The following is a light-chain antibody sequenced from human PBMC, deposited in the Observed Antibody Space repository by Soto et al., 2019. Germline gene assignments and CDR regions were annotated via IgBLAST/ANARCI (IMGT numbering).Light chain of an antibody. J-gene: IGLJ1*01. CDR3: SSYAGSSNV. CDR2: EVN. Sequence: QSALTQPPSVSGSPGQSVTISCTGTSSDVGAYNFVSWYQQYPGKAPKLIIYEVNKRPSGVPDRFSGSKSGNTASLTVSGLQAEDEADYYCSSYAGSSNVFGTGTKVTVL. V-gene: IGLV2-8*01. CDR1: SSDVGAYNF.